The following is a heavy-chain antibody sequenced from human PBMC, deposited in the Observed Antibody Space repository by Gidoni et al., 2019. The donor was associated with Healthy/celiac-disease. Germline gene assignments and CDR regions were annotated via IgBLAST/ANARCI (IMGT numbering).Heavy chain of an antibody. D-gene: IGHD2-15*01. V-gene: IGHV4-34*01. CDR1: GGSFSGYY. Sequence: QVQLQQWGAGLLKPPETLPLTCAVYGGSFSGYYWSWIRQPPGKGLEWIGEINHSVSTNYNPSLKSRVTISVDTSKNQFSLKLSSVTAADTAVYYCARGSRVKVVAATPYYYYGMDVWGQGTTVTVSS. CDR2: INHSVST. CDR3: ARGSRVKVVAATPYYYYGMDV. J-gene: IGHJ6*02.